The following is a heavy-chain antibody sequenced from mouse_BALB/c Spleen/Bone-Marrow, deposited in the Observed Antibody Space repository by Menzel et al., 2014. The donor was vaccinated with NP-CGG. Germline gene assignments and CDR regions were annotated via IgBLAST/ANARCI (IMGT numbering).Heavy chain of an antibody. J-gene: IGHJ1*01. D-gene: IGHD2-3*01. V-gene: IGHV1-77*01. CDR1: GYTFTSSD. CDR3: SRGGWLGGYFDD. CDR2: IFPGNVST. Sequence: VKLMESGAELVKPGASVKLSCKASGYTFTSSDINWVRQRPEQGLAWIGRIFPGNVSTEYNDKFKVKATLTTDKSSSTVYMQLSRLTSEDSAVYFCSRGGWLGGYFDDWGAGTTVTVSS.